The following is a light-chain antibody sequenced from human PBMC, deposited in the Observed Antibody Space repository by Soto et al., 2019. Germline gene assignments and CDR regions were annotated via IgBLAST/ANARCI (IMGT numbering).Light chain of an antibody. V-gene: IGLV2-14*01. Sequence: QSVLTQPASVSGSPGQSITISCTGTSSDIGGYDYVSWYHQYPGKVPKLMIYDVTNRASGVPSRFSASKSGDTASLTISGLQAEDEADYYCSSYTSTSTLVVFGGGTKLTVL. J-gene: IGLJ2*01. CDR2: DVT. CDR1: SSDIGGYDY. CDR3: SSYTSTSTLVV.